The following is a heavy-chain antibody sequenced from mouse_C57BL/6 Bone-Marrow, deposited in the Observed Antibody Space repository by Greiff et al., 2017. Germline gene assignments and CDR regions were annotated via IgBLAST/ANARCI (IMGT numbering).Heavy chain of an antibody. J-gene: IGHJ4*01. CDR3: ARKSGWLLPHAMDY. CDR1: GFSLTSYG. Sequence: QVQLQQSGPGLVQPSQSLSITCTVSGFSLTSYGVHWVRQSPGKGLEWLGVIWSGGSTDYNAALISRLSISKDNSKSQVFFKMNSLQADDTAIYYCARKSGWLLPHAMDYWGQGTSVTVAS. CDR2: IWSGGST. V-gene: IGHV2-2*01. D-gene: IGHD2-3*01.